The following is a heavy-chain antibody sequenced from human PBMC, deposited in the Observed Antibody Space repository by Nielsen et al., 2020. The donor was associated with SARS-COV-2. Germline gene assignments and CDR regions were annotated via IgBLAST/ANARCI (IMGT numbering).Heavy chain of an antibody. CDR1: GFSFSIHA. V-gene: IGHV3-9*01. D-gene: IGHD4-17*01. Sequence: GGSLRLSCSASGFSFSIHAMHWVRQAPGKGLEWVSGISWNSGSIGYADSVKGRFTISRDNAKNSPYLQMNSLRAEDTALYYCAKDPFDYGDYGGNAFDIWGQGTMVTVSS. CDR2: ISWNSGSI. J-gene: IGHJ3*02. CDR3: AKDPFDYGDYGGNAFDI.